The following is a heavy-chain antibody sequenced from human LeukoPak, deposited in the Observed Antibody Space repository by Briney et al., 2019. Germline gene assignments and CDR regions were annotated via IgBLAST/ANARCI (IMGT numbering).Heavy chain of an antibody. D-gene: IGHD3-16*02. CDR1: GFTFSSYG. CDR2: MLYDGSNK. CDR3: ARTGYVWGSYHLDY. J-gene: IGHJ4*02. Sequence: GGPLRLSCAPSGFTFSSYGMHWVRQAPGKGLEWLAYMLYDGSNKYYPESVKGRFSNSSDKPKNTLDLHMNRLRAQDRAVYYCARTGYVWGSYHLDYWGEGTLLTVSS. V-gene: IGHV3-30*03.